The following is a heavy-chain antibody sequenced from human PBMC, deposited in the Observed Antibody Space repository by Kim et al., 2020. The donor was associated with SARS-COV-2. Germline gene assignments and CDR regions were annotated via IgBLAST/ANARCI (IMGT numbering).Heavy chain of an antibody. J-gene: IGHJ6*02. V-gene: IGHV3-9*01. Sequence: GGSLRLSCAASGFTFDDYAMHWVRQAPGKGLEWVSGISWNSGSIGYADSVKGRFTISRDNAKNSLYLQMNSLRAEDTALYYCAKDMGFEGSSWDYYYYYYGMDVWGQGTTVTVSS. CDR2: ISWNSGSI. D-gene: IGHD6-13*01. CDR1: GFTFDDYA. CDR3: AKDMGFEGSSWDYYYYYYGMDV.